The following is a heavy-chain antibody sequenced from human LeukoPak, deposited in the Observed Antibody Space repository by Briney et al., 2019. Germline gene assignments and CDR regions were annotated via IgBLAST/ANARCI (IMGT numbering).Heavy chain of an antibody. V-gene: IGHV5-51*01. Sequence: GESLKISCTGSGYSITSYWIGWLRPMPGKLLEWMGIIYPGDSDTRYSPSFQGQVTISADKSISTAYLQWSSLKASDTAMYYCARPKAYYYDSSGYYSDAFDIWGQGTMVTVSS. J-gene: IGHJ3*02. CDR1: GYSITSYW. D-gene: IGHD3-22*01. CDR3: ARPKAYYYDSSGYYSDAFDI. CDR2: IYPGDSDT.